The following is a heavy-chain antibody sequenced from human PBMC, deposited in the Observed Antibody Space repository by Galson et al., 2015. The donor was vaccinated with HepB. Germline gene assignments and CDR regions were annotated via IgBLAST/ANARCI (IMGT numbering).Heavy chain of an antibody. CDR3: AKDGGDSSGYYY. CDR1: AFTVDDYS. CDR2: ISWDGGST. D-gene: IGHD3-22*01. V-gene: IGHV3-43*01. J-gene: IGHJ4*02. Sequence: LRLSCAASAFTVDDYSMHWVRQAPGKGLEWVSLISWDGGSTYYADTVKGRFTISRDNSKNSLYLQMNSLRTEDTALYYCAKDGGDSSGYYYWGQGTLVTVSS.